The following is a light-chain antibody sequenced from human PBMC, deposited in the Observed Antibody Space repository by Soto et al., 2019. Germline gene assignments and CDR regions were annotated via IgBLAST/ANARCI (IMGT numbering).Light chain of an antibody. CDR1: QTISNW. V-gene: IGKV1-5*01. Sequence: IQMTQSPSSLSASVGHSVTITCRASQTISNWLAWYQQKPGKAPKLLIYDASSLESGVPSRFGGSGSGTEFTLTISSLQPDDFSTYYCQQYNDYPWTFGQGTKVDIK. CDR3: QQYNDYPWT. CDR2: DAS. J-gene: IGKJ1*01.